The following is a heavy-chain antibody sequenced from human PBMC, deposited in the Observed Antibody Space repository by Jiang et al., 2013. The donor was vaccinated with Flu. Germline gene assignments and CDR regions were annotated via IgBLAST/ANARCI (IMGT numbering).Heavy chain of an antibody. V-gene: IGHV1-2*02. D-gene: IGHD1-26*01. Sequence: KASGYTFTGYYMHWVRQAPGQGLEWMGWINPNSGGTNYAQKFQGRVTMTRDTSISTAYMELSRLRSDDTAVYYCARQTRVGATSPLGYWGQGTLVTVSS. CDR1: GYTFTGYY. J-gene: IGHJ4*02. CDR3: ARQTRVGATSPLGY. CDR2: INPNSGGT.